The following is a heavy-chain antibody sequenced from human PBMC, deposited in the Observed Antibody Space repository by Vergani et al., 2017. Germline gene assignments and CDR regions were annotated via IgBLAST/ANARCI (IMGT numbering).Heavy chain of an antibody. Sequence: QVTLKESGPAVVKPTQTLTLTCTISGLSLSTSGMRVSWIRQPPGKALEWLARIDWDDDKFYSTSLKTRLTVSKDTSKNQVVLTMTNMDPVDTATYYFARIREVDTMIPMFWFDPWGQGTLVTVSS. V-gene: IGHV2-70*04. CDR3: ARIREVDTMIPMFWFDP. CDR2: IDWDDDK. J-gene: IGHJ5*02. CDR1: GLSLSTSGMR. D-gene: IGHD3-22*01.